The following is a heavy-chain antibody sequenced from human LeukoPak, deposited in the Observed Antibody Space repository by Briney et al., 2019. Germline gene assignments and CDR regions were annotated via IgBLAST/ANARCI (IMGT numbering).Heavy chain of an antibody. D-gene: IGHD1-26*01. V-gene: IGHV3-23*01. CDR3: AIEQWELKY. J-gene: IGHJ4*02. Sequence: GGSLRLSCAASGFTFYNSGMGWVRQAPGKGLEWVSAISGSGGATYYADSVMGRFTVSRDDSKNTLYLQMNSLRAEDTAVYYCAIEQWELKYWGQGTLVTVSS. CDR1: GFTFYNSG. CDR2: ISGSGGAT.